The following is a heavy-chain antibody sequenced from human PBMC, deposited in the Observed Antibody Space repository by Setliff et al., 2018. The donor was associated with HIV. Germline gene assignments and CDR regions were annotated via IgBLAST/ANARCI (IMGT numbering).Heavy chain of an antibody. J-gene: IGHJ5*02. V-gene: IGHV1-69*13. CDR3: ARAPAHEHATGWYSSSNRFDP. CDR2: IIPLSGTA. CDR1: GGTFSGHA. Sequence: GASVKVSFKAAGGTFSGHAINWVRQAPGQGLEWMGEIIPLSGTAHYAQRSQGRVTITADHPTSTAYMELSRLKSADPAVYFCARAPAHEHATGWYSSSNRFDPWGQGTLVTVSS. D-gene: IGHD1-26*01.